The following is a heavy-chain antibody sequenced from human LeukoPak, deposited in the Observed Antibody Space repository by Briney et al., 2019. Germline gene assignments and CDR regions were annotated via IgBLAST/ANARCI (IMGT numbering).Heavy chain of an antibody. V-gene: IGHV3-23*01. CDR2: ISGSGDST. J-gene: IGHJ4*02. D-gene: IGHD2-21*01. Sequence: GGSLRLSCAASGFTFSTYAMSWVRQAPGKGLEWVSSISGSGDSTYYADSVKGRFTISRENSKNTLDLQMNSLRADDTAVYYCAKLVSASHMYYFDYWGRGTLVTVSS. CDR1: GFTFSTYA. CDR3: AKLVSASHMYYFDY.